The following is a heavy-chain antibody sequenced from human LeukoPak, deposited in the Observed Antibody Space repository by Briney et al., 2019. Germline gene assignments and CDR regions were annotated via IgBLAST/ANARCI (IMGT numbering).Heavy chain of an antibody. V-gene: IGHV4-61*01. CDR3: ARVRSGCSDY. CDR1: GGSVSSGSYY. D-gene: IGHD6-19*01. CDR2: IYYSGST. J-gene: IGHJ4*02. Sequence: PSETLSLTCTASGGSVSSGSYYWSWIRQPPGKGLEWIGYIYYSGSTNYNPSLKSRVTISVDTSKNQFSLKLSSVTAADTAVYYCARVRSGCSDYWGQGTLVTVSS.